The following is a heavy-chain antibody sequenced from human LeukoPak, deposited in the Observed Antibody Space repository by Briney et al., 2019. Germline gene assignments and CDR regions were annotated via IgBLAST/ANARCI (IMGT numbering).Heavy chain of an antibody. CDR3: ARHCSSTSCYAHYYYGMDV. CDR1: GYSFTNYW. CDR2: IYPGDSDT. V-gene: IGHV5-51*01. D-gene: IGHD2-2*01. J-gene: IGHJ6*02. Sequence: GESLKISCKGSGYSFTNYWIVWVRQMPGKGLDWMGLIYPGDSDTRYHPSFQGHVTISADKSISTAYLQWSSLKASDTAMYYCARHCSSTSCYAHYYYGMDVRGQGTTVTVSS.